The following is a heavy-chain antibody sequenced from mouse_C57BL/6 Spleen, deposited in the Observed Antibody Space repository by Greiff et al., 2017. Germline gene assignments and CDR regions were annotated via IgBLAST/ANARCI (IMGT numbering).Heavy chain of an antibody. CDR1: GYAFSSYW. V-gene: IGHV1-80*01. CDR3: AREGVATRYFDV. CDR2: IYPGDGDT. Sequence: QVHVKQSGAELVKPGASVKISCKASGYAFSSYWMNWVKQRPGKGLEWIGQIYPGDGDTNYNGKFKGKATLTADKSSSTAYMQLSSLTSEDSAVYFGAREGVATRYFDVWGTGTTVTVSS. D-gene: IGHD1-1*02. J-gene: IGHJ1*03.